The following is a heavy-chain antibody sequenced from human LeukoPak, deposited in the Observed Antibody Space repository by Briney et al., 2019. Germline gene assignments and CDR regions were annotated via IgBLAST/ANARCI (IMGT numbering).Heavy chain of an antibody. V-gene: IGHV3-23*01. Sequence: GVSLRLSCAASGFTFHTYVMSWVRQAPGKGLEWVSAISGSGGGTYYVDSVKGRFTISRDNSKNTLYLQMNSLRAEDTAVYYCATVYSSSPLRPMDVWGQGTTVTVSS. J-gene: IGHJ6*02. CDR1: GFTFHTYV. CDR3: ATVYSSSPLRPMDV. D-gene: IGHD2-2*01. CDR2: ISGSGGGT.